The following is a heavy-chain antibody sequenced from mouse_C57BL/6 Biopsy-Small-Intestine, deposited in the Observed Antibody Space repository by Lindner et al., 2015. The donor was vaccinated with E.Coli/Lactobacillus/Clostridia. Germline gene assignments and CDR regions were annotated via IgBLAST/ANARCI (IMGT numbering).Heavy chain of an antibody. D-gene: IGHD2-5*01. J-gene: IGHJ1*03. V-gene: IGHV1-54*01. CDR1: GYAFTNYL. CDR3: ASSYYSNWYFDV. Sequence: VQLQESGAELVRPGTSVKVSCKASGYAFTNYLIEWVKQRPGQGLEWIGVINPGSGGTNYNEKFKGKATLTADKSSSTAYMQLSSLTSEDSAVYFCASSYYSNWYFDVWGTGTTVTVSS. CDR2: INPGSGGT.